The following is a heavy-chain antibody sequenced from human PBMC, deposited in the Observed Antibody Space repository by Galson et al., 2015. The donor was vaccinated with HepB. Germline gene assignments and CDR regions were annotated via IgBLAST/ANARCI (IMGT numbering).Heavy chain of an antibody. D-gene: IGHD3-3*01. CDR3: TRGGDYDFWRASYYYYYYMDV. J-gene: IGHJ6*03. CDR1: GFNFDDYP. CDR2: IRTKPNGGTT. Sequence: SLRLSCAASGFNFDDYPMSWFRQAPGRGLEWVGFIRTKPNGGTTEYAASVKGRFIISRDDSENIAYLQMNSLKTEDTGVYYCTRGGDYDFWRASYYYYYYMDVWGKGTTVTVSS. V-gene: IGHV3-49*03.